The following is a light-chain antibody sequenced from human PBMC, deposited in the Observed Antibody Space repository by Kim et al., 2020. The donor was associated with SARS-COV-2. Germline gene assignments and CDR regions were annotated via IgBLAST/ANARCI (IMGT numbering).Light chain of an antibody. CDR2: GKD. CDR1: RLRSYY. V-gene: IGLV3-19*01. J-gene: IGLJ2*01. CDR3: NSRDSSDYVV. Sequence: ALGETVRITCQGDRLRSYYATWYQQKPGQAPKVVIYGKDNRPSGVPDRFSGSSSGNTAYLTITGTQAGDEADYYCNSRDSSDYVVFGGGTKVTVL.